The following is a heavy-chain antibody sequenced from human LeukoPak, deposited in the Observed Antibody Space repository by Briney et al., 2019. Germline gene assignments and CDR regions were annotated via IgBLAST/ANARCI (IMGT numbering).Heavy chain of an antibody. Sequence: SVKVSCKASGGTFSSYAISWVRQAPGQGLEWMGGIIPIFGTANYAQKFQGRVTIAADESTSTAYMELSSLRSEDTAVYYCARGTTGTTPVRYYYYGMDVWGKGTTVTVSS. CDR1: GGTFSSYA. V-gene: IGHV1-69*13. CDR2: IIPIFGTA. D-gene: IGHD1-1*01. J-gene: IGHJ6*04. CDR3: ARGTTGTTPVRYYYYGMDV.